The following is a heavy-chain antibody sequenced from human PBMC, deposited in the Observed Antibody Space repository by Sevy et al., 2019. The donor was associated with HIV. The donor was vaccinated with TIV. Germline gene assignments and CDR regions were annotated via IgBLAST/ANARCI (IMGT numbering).Heavy chain of an antibody. CDR3: ARVSMIVVVITDDWGYYFDY. D-gene: IGHD3-22*01. CDR1: GGSISSSGYY. V-gene: IGHV4-39*02. CDR2: IYYGGST. J-gene: IGHJ4*02. Sequence: SETLSLTCTVSGGSISSSGYYWGWIRQPPGKGLEWIGSIYYGGSTYYNPSLKSRITISVDKSKNHFSLKLSSVTAADTAVYYCARVSMIVVVITDDWGYYFDYWGQGTLVTVSS.